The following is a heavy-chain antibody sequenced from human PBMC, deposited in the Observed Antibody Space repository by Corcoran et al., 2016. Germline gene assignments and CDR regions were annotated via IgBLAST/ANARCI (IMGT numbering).Heavy chain of an antibody. V-gene: IGHV3-15*07. CDR3: TTDRAAAAGNNWFDP. CDR2: IKSKTDGGTT. D-gene: IGHD6-13*01. Sequence: EVQLVESGGGLVKPGGSLRLSCAASGFTFSNAWMNWVRQAPGKGLEWVGRIKSKTDGGTTDYAAPVKGRFTISRDDSKKKLYLQMNSLKTEDTAVYYCTTDRAAAAGNNWFDPWGQGTLVTVSS. CDR1: GFTFSNAW. J-gene: IGHJ5*02.